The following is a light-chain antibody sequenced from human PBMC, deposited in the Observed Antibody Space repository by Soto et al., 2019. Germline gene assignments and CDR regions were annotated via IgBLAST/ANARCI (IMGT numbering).Light chain of an antibody. V-gene: IGLV1-47*01. CDR1: SSDIGSSY. CDR2: RND. J-gene: IGLJ3*02. Sequence: QSVLTQPPSASGTPGQRVTISCSGGSSDIGSSYVYWYQQLPGTAPKLLIFRNDQRPSGVPDRFSGSKSGTSASLAISGLRSEDEADYYCAAWDDSLSGPWVFGGGTKVTVL. CDR3: AAWDDSLSGPWV.